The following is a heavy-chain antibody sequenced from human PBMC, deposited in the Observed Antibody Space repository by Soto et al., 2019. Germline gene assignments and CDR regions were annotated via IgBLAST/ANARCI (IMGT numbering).Heavy chain of an antibody. Sequence: QVQLVQSGAEVKTPGTSVKVSCNASGYTFPSSDLNWVRQSTGQVLEWMGWMNPNSGNTGYAKKFQGRVTMTRNTSLTTAYLELSSLRSENTAVYYCARERSSGWLEYWGPGTRVTVSS. CDR1: GYTFPSSD. V-gene: IGHV1-8*01. CDR2: MNPNSGNT. J-gene: IGHJ4*02. D-gene: IGHD6-19*01. CDR3: ARERSSGWLEY.